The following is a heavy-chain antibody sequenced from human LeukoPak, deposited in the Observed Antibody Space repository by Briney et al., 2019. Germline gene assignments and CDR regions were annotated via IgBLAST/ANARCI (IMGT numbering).Heavy chain of an antibody. V-gene: IGHV3-48*01. Sequence: PGGSLRLSCAASGFTFSSYSMNWVRQAPGKGLEWVSYISSSSSTIYYADSVKGRFTISRDNAKNSLYLQMNSLRAEDTAVYYCARDGDSSGYYPYAEYFQHWGQGTPVTVSS. CDR3: ARDGDSSGYYPYAEYFQH. J-gene: IGHJ1*01. D-gene: IGHD3-22*01. CDR1: GFTFSSYS. CDR2: ISSSSSTI.